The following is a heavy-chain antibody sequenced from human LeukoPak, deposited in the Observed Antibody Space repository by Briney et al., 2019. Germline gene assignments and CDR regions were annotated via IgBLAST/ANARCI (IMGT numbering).Heavy chain of an antibody. CDR1: GGTFSSYA. D-gene: IGHD3-10*01. V-gene: IGHV1-69*13. CDR3: ARDQGPVRGVDYYYYGMDV. Sequence: ASVKVSCKASGGTFSSYAISWVRQAPGQGLEWMGGIIPIFGTANYAQKFQGRVTITADESTSTAYMELSSLRSEDTAVYYCARDQGPVRGVDYYYYGMDVWGKGTTVTVSP. CDR2: IIPIFGTA. J-gene: IGHJ6*04.